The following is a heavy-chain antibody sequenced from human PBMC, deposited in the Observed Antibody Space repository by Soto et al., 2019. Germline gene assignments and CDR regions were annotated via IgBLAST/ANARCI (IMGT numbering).Heavy chain of an antibody. V-gene: IGHV2-5*01. D-gene: IGHD4-17*01. CDR1: GFSLTTSGVD. CDR3: AHRTTTVTWWFDP. Sequence: QITLKESGPTPVKPTQTLTQTWTFSGFSLTTSGVDVGWIRQPPGKALEWLALIYWDDKRYSPSLKSRLTITKDTSKNQVVLTMTNMDPADTATYFCAHRTTTVTWWFDPWGQGTLVTVSS. CDR2: IYWDDK. J-gene: IGHJ5*02.